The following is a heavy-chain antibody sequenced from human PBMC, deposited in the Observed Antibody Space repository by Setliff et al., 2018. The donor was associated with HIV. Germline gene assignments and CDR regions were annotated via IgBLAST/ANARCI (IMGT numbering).Heavy chain of an antibody. CDR3: ARQGEVGAPFDY. V-gene: IGHV4-38-2*01. CDR1: GYSISRGYY. Sequence: ETLSLTCAVSGYSISRGYYWGWIRQTPGKGLAWIGNIYNSGTNYYNPSLKSRVTISIDTSKDQFSLRLSSVTAADTAVYYCARQGEVGAPFDYWGQGTLVTVSS. CDR2: IYNSGTN. D-gene: IGHD1-26*01. J-gene: IGHJ4*02.